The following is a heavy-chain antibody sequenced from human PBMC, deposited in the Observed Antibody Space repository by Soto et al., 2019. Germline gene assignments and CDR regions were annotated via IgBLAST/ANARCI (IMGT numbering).Heavy chain of an antibody. J-gene: IGHJ6*03. CDR3: ASPGGEEWVRFRNDYYYYMAV. CDR1: GGSISSSSYY. D-gene: IGHD5-12*01. Sequence: QLQLQESGPGLVKPSETLSLTCTVSGGSISSSSYYWGWIRQPPGKGLEWIGSIYYSGSTYYNPSLKSRVTISVDTSKIHFSLQLSSVTAADTAVYYCASPGGEEWVRFRNDYYYYMAVWGKGTTVTVSS. V-gene: IGHV4-39*01. CDR2: IYYSGST.